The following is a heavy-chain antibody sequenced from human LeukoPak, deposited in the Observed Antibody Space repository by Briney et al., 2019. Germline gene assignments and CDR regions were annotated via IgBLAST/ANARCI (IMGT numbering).Heavy chain of an antibody. D-gene: IGHD6-19*01. Sequence: SETLSLTCTVSGGSISSFYWSWIRQPPGKGLEWIGYIYYSGSTNYNPSLKSRVTISVDTSKNQFSLKLSSATAADTAVYYCARGGWHYDYWGQGTLVTVSS. J-gene: IGHJ4*02. V-gene: IGHV4-59*01. CDR3: ARGGWHYDY. CDR2: IYYSGST. CDR1: GGSISSFY.